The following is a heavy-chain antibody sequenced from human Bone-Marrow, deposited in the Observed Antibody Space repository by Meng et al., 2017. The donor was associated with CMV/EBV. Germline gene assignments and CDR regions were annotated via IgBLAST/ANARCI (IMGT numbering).Heavy chain of an antibody. CDR2: IYYSGST. V-gene: IGHV4-59*01. J-gene: IGHJ5*02. Sequence: SETLSLTCTVSGGSISSYYWSWIRQPPGKGLEWIGYIYYSGSTNYNPSLKSRVTISVDTSKNQFSLKLSSVTAADTAVYYCARDRGEQLLQGSWFDPCGQGTLVTVSS. CDR1: GGSISSYY. CDR3: ARDRGEQLLQGSWFDP. D-gene: IGHD2-2*01.